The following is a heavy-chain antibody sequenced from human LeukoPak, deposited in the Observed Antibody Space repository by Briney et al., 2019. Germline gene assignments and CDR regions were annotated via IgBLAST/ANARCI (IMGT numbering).Heavy chain of an antibody. V-gene: IGHV3-23*01. Sequence: GGSLRLSCAASGFTFSSYAMSWVRQAPGKGLEWVSAISGSGGSTYYADSVKGRSTISRDNSKNTLYLQMNSLRAEDTAIYYCTRVGYIDEGIDYWGQGTLVTVSS. D-gene: IGHD5-24*01. CDR2: ISGSGGST. CDR1: GFTFSSYA. J-gene: IGHJ4*02. CDR3: TRVGYIDEGIDY.